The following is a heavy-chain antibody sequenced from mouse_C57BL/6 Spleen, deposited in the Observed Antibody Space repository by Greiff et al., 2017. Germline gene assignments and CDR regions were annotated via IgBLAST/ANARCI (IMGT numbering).Heavy chain of an antibody. CDR2: ITIGNGYT. CDR1: GYTFTSYG. Sequence: VQLQQSGAELVRPGSSVKMSCTTSGYTFTSYGITWVKQRPGQGLEWIGYITIGNGYTEYNEKFKGKATLTSDTSSSTAYMQLSSLTSEDSAIYYCARNGYSLDYYAMDYWGQGTSVTGSS. D-gene: IGHD2-3*01. V-gene: IGHV1-58*01. CDR3: ARNGYSLDYYAMDY. J-gene: IGHJ4*01.